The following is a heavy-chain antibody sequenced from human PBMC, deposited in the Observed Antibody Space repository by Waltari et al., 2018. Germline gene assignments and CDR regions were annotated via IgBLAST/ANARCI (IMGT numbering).Heavy chain of an antibody. CDR3: ATRRLSEGWVPLDN. V-gene: IGHV3-48*01. CDR1: GLTFRSYG. D-gene: IGHD6-19*01. J-gene: IGHJ4*02. CDR2: ISGDGDTT. Sequence: EVHLVESGGGLVQPGGSLRLSCAVSGLTFRSYGMSWVRQAPGKGPEWVAYISGDGDTTYYSESGEGRFTISRDSVKNSVYLQMNSLRAEDTAVYHCATRRLSEGWVPLDNWGQGTLVTVSS.